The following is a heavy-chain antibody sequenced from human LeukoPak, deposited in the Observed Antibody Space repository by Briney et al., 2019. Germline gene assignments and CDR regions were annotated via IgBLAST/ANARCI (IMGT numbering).Heavy chain of an antibody. D-gene: IGHD6-19*01. V-gene: IGHV3-21*01. CDR1: GFTFSSYS. Sequence: GGSLRLSCAAPGFTFSSYSMNWVRQAPGKGLEWVSSISSSSSYIYYADSVKGRFTISRDNAKNSLYLQMNSLRAEDTAVYYRARGPAVAGTALDYWGQGTLVTVSS. CDR2: ISSSSSYI. J-gene: IGHJ4*02. CDR3: ARGPAVAGTALDY.